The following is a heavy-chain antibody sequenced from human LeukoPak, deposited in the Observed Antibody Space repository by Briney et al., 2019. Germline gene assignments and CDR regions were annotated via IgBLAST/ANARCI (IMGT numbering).Heavy chain of an antibody. CDR3: ARVPDYYGSGSSSNWFDP. D-gene: IGHD3-10*01. CDR1: GYTFTGYY. Sequence: ASVKVSCKASGYTFTGYYMHWVRQAPGQGLEWMGWINPNSGGTNYAQKFQGRVTMTRDTSISTAYMELGRLRSDDTAVYYCARVPDYYGSGSSSNWFDPWGQGTLGTVSS. CDR2: INPNSGGT. V-gene: IGHV1-2*02. J-gene: IGHJ5*02.